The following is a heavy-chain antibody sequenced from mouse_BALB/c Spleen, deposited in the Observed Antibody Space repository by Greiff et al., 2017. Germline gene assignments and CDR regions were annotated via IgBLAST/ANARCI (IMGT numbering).Heavy chain of an antibody. Sequence: EVQLVESGGGLVQPKGSLKLSCAASGFTFNTYAMNWVRQAPGKGLEWVARIRSKSNNYATYYADSVKDRFTISRDDSQSMLYLQMNNLKTEDTAMYYCVRHGDYGGGYAMDYWGQGTSVTVSS. D-gene: IGHD2-4*01. CDR1: GFTFNTYA. V-gene: IGHV10-1*02. J-gene: IGHJ4*01. CDR3: VRHGDYGGGYAMDY. CDR2: IRSKSNNYAT.